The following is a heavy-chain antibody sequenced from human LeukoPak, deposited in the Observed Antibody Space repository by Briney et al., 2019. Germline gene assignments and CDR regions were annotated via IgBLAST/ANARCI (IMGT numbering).Heavy chain of an antibody. J-gene: IGHJ4*02. D-gene: IGHD3-3*01. CDR1: GFTFSSYS. Sequence: GGSLRLSCAAPGFTFSSYSMNWVRQAPGKGLEWVSSISSSSSYIYYADSVKGRFTISRDNAKNSLYLQMNSLRAEDTAVYYCARHAGLRFLEWLLPTDYWGQGTLVTVSS. V-gene: IGHV3-21*01. CDR3: ARHAGLRFLEWLLPTDY. CDR2: ISSSSSYI.